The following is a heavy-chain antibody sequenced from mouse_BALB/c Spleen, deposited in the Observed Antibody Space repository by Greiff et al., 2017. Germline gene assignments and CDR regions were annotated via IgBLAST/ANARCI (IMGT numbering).Heavy chain of an antibody. Sequence: EVKLVESGGGLVKPGGSLKLSCAASGFTFSDYYMYWVRQTPEKRLEWVATISDGGSYTYYPDSVKGRFTISRDNAKNNLYLQMSSLKSEDTAMYYCARRNYGSSYYFDYWGQGTTLTVSS. V-gene: IGHV5-4*02. CDR3: ARRNYGSSYYFDY. D-gene: IGHD1-1*01. CDR2: ISDGGSYT. J-gene: IGHJ2*01. CDR1: GFTFSDYY.